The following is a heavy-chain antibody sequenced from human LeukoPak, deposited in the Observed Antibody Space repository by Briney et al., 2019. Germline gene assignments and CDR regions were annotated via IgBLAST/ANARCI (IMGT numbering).Heavy chain of an antibody. D-gene: IGHD3-9*01. J-gene: IGHJ4*02. CDR1: EFTFSSYE. V-gene: IGHV3-48*03. CDR2: ISSSGDTI. CDR3: ARDGAVLTGYYDY. Sequence: GGSLRLSCAASEFTFSSYEVNWVRQAPGQGLEWVSYISSSGDTIYYADSVKGRFTISRDNAKNSLYLQLNSLRAEDTAVYYGARDGAVLTGYYDYWGQGTLVTVSS.